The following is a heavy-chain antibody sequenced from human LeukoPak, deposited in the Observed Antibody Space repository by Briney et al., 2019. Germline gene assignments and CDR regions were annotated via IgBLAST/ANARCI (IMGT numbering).Heavy chain of an antibody. V-gene: IGHV3-23*01. D-gene: IGHD6-13*01. J-gene: IGHJ4*02. CDR2: ISAISGST. CDR1: GFTFSSYG. Sequence: GGSLRLSCAASGFTFSSYGMSWVRQAPGKGLEWASTISAISGSTYFADSVKGRFTISRDNSKNTLYLQMNSLRAEDTAVYYCAKGGSSSWDYFDHWGQGTLVTVSS. CDR3: AKGGSSSWDYFDH.